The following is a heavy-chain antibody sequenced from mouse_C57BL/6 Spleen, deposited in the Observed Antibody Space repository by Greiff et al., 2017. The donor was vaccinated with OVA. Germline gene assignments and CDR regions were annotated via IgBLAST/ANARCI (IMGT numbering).Heavy chain of an antibody. CDR2: IDPSDSET. CDR1: GYTFTSYW. CDR3: ARSRDDYAMDY. V-gene: IGHV1-52*01. D-gene: IGHD3-3*01. J-gene: IGHJ4*01. Sequence: VQLQQPGAELVRPGSSVKLSCKASGYTFTSYWMHWVKQRPIQGLEWIGNIDPSDSETHYNQKFKDKATLTVAKSSSTAYMQLSSLTSEDSAVYYCARSRDDYAMDYWGQGTSVTVSS.